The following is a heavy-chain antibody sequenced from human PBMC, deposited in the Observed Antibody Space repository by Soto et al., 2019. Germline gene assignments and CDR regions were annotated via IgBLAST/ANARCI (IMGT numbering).Heavy chain of an antibody. J-gene: IGHJ4*02. V-gene: IGHV3-23*01. CDR2: ISGSGGST. CDR3: ARRSSSWYFDY. CDR1: GFTFSSYA. D-gene: IGHD6-13*01. Sequence: PGGSLRLSCAASGFTFSSYATSWVRQAPGKGLEWVSAISGSGGSTYYADSVKGRFTISRDNSKNTLNLQMNSLRAEDTAVYYCARRSSSWYFDYWGQGTLVTVSS.